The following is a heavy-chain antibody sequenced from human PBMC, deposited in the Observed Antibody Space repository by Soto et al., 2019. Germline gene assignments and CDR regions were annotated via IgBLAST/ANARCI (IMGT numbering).Heavy chain of an antibody. CDR2: IVPLFERT. CDR3: ARPGIDKSGYFSTHNYGMDL. V-gene: IGHV1-69*06. Sequence: QVHLVQSGTQVKKPGSSVSVSCRASGGSVSDYAINWVRQAPGQGLEWVGGIVPLFERTEYAQSLQGRVTITTDKFKTIFYMELNSLTYDDTAIYYCARPGIDKSGYFSTHNYGMDLWGPGTTVTVSS. D-gene: IGHD3-3*01. J-gene: IGHJ6*02. CDR1: GGSVSDYA.